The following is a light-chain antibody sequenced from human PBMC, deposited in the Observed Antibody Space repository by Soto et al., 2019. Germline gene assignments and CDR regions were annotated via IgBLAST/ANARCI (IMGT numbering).Light chain of an antibody. J-gene: IGKJ1*01. CDR1: QSVSAN. V-gene: IGKV3-15*01. CDR3: QQYNNWWT. CDR2: GAS. Sequence: EIVMTQSPATLSVSPGERATLSCRASQSVSANLAWYQQKPGQAPRLLIYGASTRATGIPARFSGSGSGTDFTLTISSLQSEDFAAYFCQQYNNWWTFGQGTKVEIK.